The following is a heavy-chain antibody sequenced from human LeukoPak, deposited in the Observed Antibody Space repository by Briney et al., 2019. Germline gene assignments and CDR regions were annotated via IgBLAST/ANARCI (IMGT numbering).Heavy chain of an antibody. V-gene: IGHV3-23*01. CDR2: ISGSGATT. J-gene: IGHJ5*02. Sequence: GGSLRLSCAASGFTFSSYGMTWVRQAPGKGLEWVSGISGSGATTYYADSVRGGFTISRDNSKNTLFLHMNSLRAEDTAVYYCAKRATTAVSNWFDPWGQGTLVTVSS. CDR3: AKRATTAVSNWFDP. D-gene: IGHD4-17*01. CDR1: GFTFSSYG.